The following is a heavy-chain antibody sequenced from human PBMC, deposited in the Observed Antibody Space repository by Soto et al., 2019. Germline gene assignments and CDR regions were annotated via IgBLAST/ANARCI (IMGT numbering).Heavy chain of an antibody. CDR2: FDPEDGET. V-gene: IGHV1-24*01. Sequence: ASVNVSCKVSGSSLTELSMHWVRQAPGKGLEWMGGFDPEDGETIYAQKFQGRVTMTEDTSTDTAYMELSSLRSEDTAVYYCATPSLQVRVYSYGSQFVDWGQGTRVTVAS. D-gene: IGHD5-18*01. J-gene: IGHJ4*02. CDR3: ATPSLQVRVYSYGSQFVD. CDR1: GSSLTELS.